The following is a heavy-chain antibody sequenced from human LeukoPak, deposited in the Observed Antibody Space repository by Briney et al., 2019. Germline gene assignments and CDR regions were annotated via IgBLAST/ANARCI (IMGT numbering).Heavy chain of an antibody. CDR2: IDYRGST. D-gene: IGHD2-15*01. CDR3: ARALRYCSGGSCTRGYNWFDP. CDR1: GGSISGYY. Sequence: SETLSLTCTVSGGSISGYYWSWIRQPPGKGLEWIAYIDYRGSTTYNPSLKSRVTISVDTSMNQFSLKLSFVTTADTAVYYCARALRYCSGGSCTRGYNWFDPWGQGTLVTVPS. V-gene: IGHV4-59*08. J-gene: IGHJ5*02.